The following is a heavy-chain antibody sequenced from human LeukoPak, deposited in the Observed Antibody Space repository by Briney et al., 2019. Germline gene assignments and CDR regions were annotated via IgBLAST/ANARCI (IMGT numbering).Heavy chain of an antibody. D-gene: IGHD1-26*01. CDR2: ISSNGGST. Sequence: GGSLRLSCAASGFTFSSYAMHWVRQAPGKGLEYVSAISSNGGSTYYANSVKGRFTISRDNSKNTLYLQMGSLRAEDMAVYYCASSYSGSYYAWGQGTLVTVSS. V-gene: IGHV3-64*01. CDR3: ASSYSGSYYA. J-gene: IGHJ5*02. CDR1: GFTFSSYA.